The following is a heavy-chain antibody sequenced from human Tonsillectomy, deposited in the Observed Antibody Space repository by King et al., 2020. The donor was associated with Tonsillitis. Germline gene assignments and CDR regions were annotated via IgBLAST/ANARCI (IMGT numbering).Heavy chain of an antibody. Sequence: QLVQSGAEVKKPGESLKISCKGSGYRFTSYWIGWVRQMPGKGLEWMGIIYPGDSATRYSPSFQGQVTISADKSNSTAYLQWSGLKASDTAMYYCAGHGYYAGSGSYSYYGMDGWGQGTTVTVSS. CDR3: AGHGYYAGSGSYSYYGMDG. CDR2: IYPGDSAT. CDR1: GYRFTSYW. V-gene: IGHV5-51*01. D-gene: IGHD3-10*01. J-gene: IGHJ6*02.